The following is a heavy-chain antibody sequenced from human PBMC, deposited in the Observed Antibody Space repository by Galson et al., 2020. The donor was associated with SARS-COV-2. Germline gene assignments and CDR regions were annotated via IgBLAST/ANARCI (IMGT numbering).Heavy chain of an antibody. CDR3: ARELLWFGELLFINWFDP. CDR1: GGSISSSNW. V-gene: IGHV4-4*02. CDR2: IYHSGST. J-gene: IGHJ5*02. Sequence: SQTLSLTCAVSGGSISSSNWWSWVRQPPGKGLEWIWEIYHSGSTNYNPSLKSRVTISVDKSKNQFSLKLSSVTAADTAVYYCARELLWFGELLFINWFDPWGQGTLVTVSS. D-gene: IGHD3-10*01.